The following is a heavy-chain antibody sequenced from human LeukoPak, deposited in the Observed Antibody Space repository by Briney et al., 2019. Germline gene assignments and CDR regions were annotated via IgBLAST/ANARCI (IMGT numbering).Heavy chain of an antibody. CDR2: IYYSGST. J-gene: IGHJ4*02. V-gene: IGHV4-59*01. CDR1: GGSISSYY. CDR3: ARDEGWLQYDY. D-gene: IGHD5-24*01. Sequence: SETLSLTCTVSGGSISSYYWSWIRQPPGKGLEWIGYIYYSGSTNYNPSLKSRVTISVDTSKNQFSLKLSSVTAADTAVYYCARDEGWLQYDYWGQGTLVTVSS.